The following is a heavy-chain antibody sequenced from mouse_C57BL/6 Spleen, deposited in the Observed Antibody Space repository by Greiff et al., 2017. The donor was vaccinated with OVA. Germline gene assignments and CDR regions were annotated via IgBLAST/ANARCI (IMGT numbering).Heavy chain of an antibody. CDR3: GREPPYWYFDV. Sequence: EVKLVESEGGLVQPGSSMKLSCTASGFTFSDYYMAWVRQVPEKGLEWVANINYDGSSTYYLDSLKSRFIISRDNAKNILYLQMSSLKTEDTATYYCGREPPYWYFDVWGTGTTVTVSS. CDR2: INYDGSST. J-gene: IGHJ1*03. CDR1: GFTFSDYY. V-gene: IGHV5-16*01.